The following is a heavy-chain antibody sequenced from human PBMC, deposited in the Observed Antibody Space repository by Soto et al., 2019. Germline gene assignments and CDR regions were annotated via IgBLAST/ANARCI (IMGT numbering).Heavy chain of an antibody. CDR2: INAGNGNT. Sequence: ASVKVSCKASGYTFTSYAMHWVRQAPGQRLEWMGWINAGNGNTKYSQKFQGRVTITRDTSASTAYMELSSLRSEDTAVYYCARTNTMFGVVIITSGAFDIWGQGTRVTVSS. CDR3: ARTNTMFGVVIITSGAFDI. J-gene: IGHJ3*02. V-gene: IGHV1-3*01. CDR1: GYTFTSYA. D-gene: IGHD3-3*01.